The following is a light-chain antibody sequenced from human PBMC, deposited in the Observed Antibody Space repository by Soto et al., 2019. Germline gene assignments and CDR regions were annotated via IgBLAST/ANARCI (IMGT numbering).Light chain of an antibody. CDR3: SSYTSSSTRV. J-gene: IGLJ1*01. Sequence: QSVLTQAASVSGSRGQWITISWTGTRRDVGGYNSVSWYQQHPGKAPKLVIYEVTNRPSGISNRFSGSKSGNTASLTISGLQAEDEADYYCSSYTSSSTRVFGTGTKVTVL. CDR1: RRDVGGYNS. V-gene: IGLV2-14*01. CDR2: EVT.